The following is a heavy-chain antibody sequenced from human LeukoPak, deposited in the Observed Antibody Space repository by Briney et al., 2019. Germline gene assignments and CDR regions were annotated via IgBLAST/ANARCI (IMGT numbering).Heavy chain of an antibody. CDR2: ISGDGGRT. D-gene: IGHD3-10*01. CDR1: RFTFDDYA. Sequence: GGSLRLSCAASRFTFDDYAMHWVRQAPGKGLEWVSLISGDGGRTFYADSVKGRFTISRDNSKNSLYLQMNSLRTEDTALYYCAKDTYFGSGSYDAFDIRGQGTMVTVSS. CDR3: AKDTYFGSGSYDAFDI. J-gene: IGHJ3*02. V-gene: IGHV3-43*02.